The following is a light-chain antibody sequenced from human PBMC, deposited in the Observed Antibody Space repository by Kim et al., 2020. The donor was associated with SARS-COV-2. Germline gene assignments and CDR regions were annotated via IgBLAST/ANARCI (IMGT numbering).Light chain of an antibody. V-gene: IGLV4-69*02. CDR1: RGHSSNA. J-gene: IGLJ2*01. CDR3: QTWGSGSVV. CDR2: VQGDGSH. Sequence: ASVKLTCNLSRGHSSNAIAWYQQPPQKGPRYLMKVQGDGSHNKGDGIPDRFSGSSSGTERYLSISSLQYEDEADYYCQTWGSGSVVFGGGTQLTVL.